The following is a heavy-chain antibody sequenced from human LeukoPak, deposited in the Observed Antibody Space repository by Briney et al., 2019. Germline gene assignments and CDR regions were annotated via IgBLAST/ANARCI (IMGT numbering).Heavy chain of an antibody. Sequence: PGEYLRLSLAASGFTLSNAWRSLPRQALGKGPEWFARIKRKIAGGTPDYAAPVTGRFTISRDDSKYTLCLQMTSLNTDDTVVYYCTTDRCSLCGCAFDIWGQGTMVIVSS. D-gene: IGHD3-16*01. CDR1: GFTLSNAW. V-gene: IGHV3-15*01. CDR2: IKRKIAGGTP. J-gene: IGHJ3*02. CDR3: TTDRCSLCGCAFDI.